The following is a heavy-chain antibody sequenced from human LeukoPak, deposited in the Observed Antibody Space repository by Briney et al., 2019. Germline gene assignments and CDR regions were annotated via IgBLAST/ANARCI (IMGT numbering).Heavy chain of an antibody. V-gene: IGHV1-18*01. J-gene: IGHJ4*02. CDR3: ARAPSIVGAVGFDY. CDR1: GYTFTSYG. D-gene: IGHD1-26*01. Sequence: ASVKVSCKASGYTFTSYGISWVRQAPGQGLEWMGWISAYNGNTNYAQKLQGRVTMTTDTSTSTAYMELSSLRSEDTAVYYCARAPSIVGAVGFDYWGQGTLVTVSS. CDR2: ISAYNGNT.